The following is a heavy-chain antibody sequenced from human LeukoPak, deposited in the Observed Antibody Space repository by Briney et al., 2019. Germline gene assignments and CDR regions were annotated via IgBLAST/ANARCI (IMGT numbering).Heavy chain of an antibody. J-gene: IGHJ4*02. D-gene: IGHD1-26*01. CDR1: GDTFGRYA. V-gene: IGHV1-69*04. Sequence: GASVKVSCKASGDTFGRYAISWVRQAPGQGLEWMGRIIPSLDIPNYPQKFQGRVTITADKSTSTAYMEVRSLGSEDTAVYYCARSVGGATTPRFDYWGQGTLVTVSS. CDR2: IIPSLDIP. CDR3: ARSVGGATTPRFDY.